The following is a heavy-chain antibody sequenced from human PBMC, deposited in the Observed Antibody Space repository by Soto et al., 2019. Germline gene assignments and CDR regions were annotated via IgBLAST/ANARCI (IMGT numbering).Heavy chain of an antibody. J-gene: IGHJ3*02. Sequence: QVQLQESGPGLVKPSETLSLTCSISGGSISTYYWSWIRQSPGKGLEWIGYISYLGNTNYNPSLKSRVSISVDKPKNQFSLKLDSVTAADTAIYYCASEGAGQAPINIWGPGTRVIVSS. CDR2: ISYLGNT. CDR1: GGSISTYY. CDR3: ASEGAGQAPINI. D-gene: IGHD2-21*01. V-gene: IGHV4-59*01.